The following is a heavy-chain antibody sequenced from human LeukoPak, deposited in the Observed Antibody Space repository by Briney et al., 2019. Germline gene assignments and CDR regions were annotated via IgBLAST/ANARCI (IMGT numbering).Heavy chain of an antibody. CDR1: GFTFSSYS. Sequence: PGGSLRLSCAASGFTFSSYSMNWVRQAPGKGLEWVSYISSSSSTIYYADSVKGRFTISRDNAKNSLYLQMNSLRAEDTAVYYCAREGGGNYYGSGEVGNWGQGTLVTVSS. V-gene: IGHV3-48*01. D-gene: IGHD3-10*01. CDR3: AREGGGNYYGSGEVGN. CDR2: ISSSSSTI. J-gene: IGHJ4*02.